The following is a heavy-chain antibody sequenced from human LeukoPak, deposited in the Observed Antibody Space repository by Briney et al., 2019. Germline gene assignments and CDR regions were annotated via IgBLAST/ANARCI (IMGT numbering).Heavy chain of an antibody. CDR1: GFTFRDYW. D-gene: IGHD1-26*01. CDR3: VRDWDHFDFDS. V-gene: IGHV3-74*01. Sequence: GGSLRLSCAASGFTFRDYWMHWIRQAPGKGLVWVSRIKGDGSHAIYADSVKGRFTISRDNAKNTLYLQMKSLRVEDTALYYCVRDWDHFDFDSWGQGTLVTVSS. CDR2: IKGDGSHA. J-gene: IGHJ5*01.